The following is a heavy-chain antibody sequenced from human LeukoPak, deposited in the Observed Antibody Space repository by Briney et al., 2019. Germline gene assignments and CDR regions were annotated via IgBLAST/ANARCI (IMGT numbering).Heavy chain of an antibody. D-gene: IGHD3-10*01. J-gene: IGHJ4*02. Sequence: GGSLRLSCAASGFTFSSYGMHWVRQAPGKGLEWVAFIWYDGSNKYYADSVKGRFTISRDNSKNTLYLQMNSLRAEDTAVYYCAKDATMVRGVADFIDYWGQGTLVTVSS. CDR3: AKDATMVRGVADFIDY. V-gene: IGHV3-30*02. CDR1: GFTFSSYG. CDR2: IWYDGSNK.